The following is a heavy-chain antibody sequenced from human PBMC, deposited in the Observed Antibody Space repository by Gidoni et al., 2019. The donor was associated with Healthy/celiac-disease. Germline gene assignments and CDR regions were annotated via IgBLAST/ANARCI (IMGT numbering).Heavy chain of an antibody. CDR1: GYTFTSSA. Sequence: QVQLVQSGSELKKPGASVKVSCKASGYTFTSSALNWVRQAPGQGLEWRGWINTNTGNPTYAKGFTGRFVFSLDTSVSTAYLQISSLKAEDTAVYYCARGYYDSSGYYYDFENFDYWGQGTLVTVSS. D-gene: IGHD3-22*01. V-gene: IGHV7-4-1*02. J-gene: IGHJ4*02. CDR3: ARGYYDSSGYYYDFENFDY. CDR2: INTNTGNP.